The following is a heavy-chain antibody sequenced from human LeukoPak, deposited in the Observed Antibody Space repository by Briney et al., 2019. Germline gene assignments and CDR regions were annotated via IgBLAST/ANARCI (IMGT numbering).Heavy chain of an antibody. V-gene: IGHV3-53*01. D-gene: IGHD2-8*01. CDR3: ASELLN. Sequence: GGSLRLSCAASGFTFSSYGIHWVRQAPGKGLEWVSVIYSGGSTYYADSVKGRFTISRDNSKNTLYLQMNSLRAEDTAVYYCASELLNWGQGTLVTVSS. CDR1: GFTFSSYG. J-gene: IGHJ4*02. CDR2: IYSGGST.